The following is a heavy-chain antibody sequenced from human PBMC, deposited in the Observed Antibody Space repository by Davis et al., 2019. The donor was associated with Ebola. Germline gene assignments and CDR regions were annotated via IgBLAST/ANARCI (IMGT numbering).Heavy chain of an antibody. J-gene: IGHJ2*01. V-gene: IGHV1-8*01. CDR2: MNPNSGNT. CDR3: ARKVPYYDILTGYNWYFDL. CDR1: GYTFTSYD. Sequence: AASVKVSCKASGYTFTSYDINWVRQAPGQGLEWMGWMNPNSGNTGYAQKFQGRVTMTRNTSISTAYMELSSLRSEDTAVYYCARKVPYYDILTGYNWYFDLWGRGTLVTVSS. D-gene: IGHD3-9*01.